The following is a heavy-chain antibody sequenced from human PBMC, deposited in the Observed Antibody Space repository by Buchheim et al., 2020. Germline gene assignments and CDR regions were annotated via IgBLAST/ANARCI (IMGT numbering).Heavy chain of an antibody. Sequence: EVQLVESGGGLVQPGGSLTLSCVVSGFTFSSYEMNWVRQAPGEGLEWVSYISGNGNIRYYLDSVKGRFTVSRENAKRSLYLQMNSLTAEDTAIYYCAHFGYNFGYWGQGAL. J-gene: IGHJ4*02. CDR1: GFTFSSYE. D-gene: IGHD5-18*01. V-gene: IGHV3-48*03. CDR3: AHFGYNFGY. CDR2: ISGNGNIR.